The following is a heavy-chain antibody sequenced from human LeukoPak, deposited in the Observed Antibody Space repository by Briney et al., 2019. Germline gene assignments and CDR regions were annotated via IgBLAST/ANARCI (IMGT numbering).Heavy chain of an antibody. V-gene: IGHV3-30*18. CDR3: AKEYPTLGHFWGYYDSSVRDPVLDI. J-gene: IGHJ3*02. CDR2: ISYDGSNK. D-gene: IGHD3-22*01. CDR1: GFTFSSYG. Sequence: GGSLRLSCAASGFTFSSYGMHWVRQAPGKGLEWVAVISYDGSNKYYADSVKGRFTISRDNSKNTLYLQMNSLRAEDTAVYYCAKEYPTLGHFWGYYDSSVRDPVLDIWDQGTMVTVSS.